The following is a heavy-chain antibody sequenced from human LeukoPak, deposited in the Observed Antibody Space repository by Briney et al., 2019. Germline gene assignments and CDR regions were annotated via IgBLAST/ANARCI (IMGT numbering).Heavy chain of an antibody. CDR3: ARALDYKYGDYIMDV. V-gene: IGHV1-2*02. CDR1: GYTFTGYY. Sequence: GASVKVSCKASGYTFTGYYMHWVRQAPGQGLEWMGWINPNSGDTNYAQKFQGRVSMTRDTSISTVYMELSRLRSDDTAVYYCARALDYKYGDYIMDVWGKGTTVTVSS. J-gene: IGHJ6*03. CDR2: INPNSGDT. D-gene: IGHD4-17*01.